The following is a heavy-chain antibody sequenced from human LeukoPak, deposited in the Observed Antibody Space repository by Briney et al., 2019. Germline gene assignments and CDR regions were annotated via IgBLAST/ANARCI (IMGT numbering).Heavy chain of an antibody. D-gene: IGHD1-26*01. J-gene: IGHJ4*02. CDR3: ATVAGGTYHFDL. Sequence: GVSLRLSCPASGFTFSSYAMHWVRQAPGKGLEWVSIIYDGGTTSYEDSVKGRFTISRDNSNNILYLQMSSLRAEDTAVYYCATVAGGTYHFDLWGQGALVTVSS. V-gene: IGHV3-53*01. CDR2: IYDGGTT. CDR1: GFTFSSYA.